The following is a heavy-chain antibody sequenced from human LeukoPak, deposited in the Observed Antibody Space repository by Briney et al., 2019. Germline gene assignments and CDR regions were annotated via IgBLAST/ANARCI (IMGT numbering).Heavy chain of an antibody. D-gene: IGHD1-14*01. Sequence: ASVKVSCKASGYTFTSYYIHWVRQAPGQGLEWMGWINPNSGDTNYAQKFQGRVTMTRDTSISTAYMELTRLTSDDTAVFYCARGGIPQYWGQGTLVTVSS. CDR2: INPNSGDT. J-gene: IGHJ4*02. CDR1: GYTFTSYY. CDR3: ARGGIPQY. V-gene: IGHV1-2*02.